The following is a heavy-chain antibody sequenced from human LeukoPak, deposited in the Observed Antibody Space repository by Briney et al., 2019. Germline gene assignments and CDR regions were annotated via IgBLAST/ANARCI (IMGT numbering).Heavy chain of an antibody. CDR1: GFTFYAYG. V-gene: IGHV3-20*04. CDR2: INWNGDTI. CDR3: ARERATLDYYYYMDV. D-gene: IGHD5-12*01. J-gene: IGHJ6*03. Sequence: GGSLRLSCAASGFTFYAYGMTWVRHAPGKGLEWVSGINWNGDTIGYADSVKGRFTISRDNANNSLYLQMNSLRAENTALYYCARERATLDYYYYMDVWGKGTTVTVSS.